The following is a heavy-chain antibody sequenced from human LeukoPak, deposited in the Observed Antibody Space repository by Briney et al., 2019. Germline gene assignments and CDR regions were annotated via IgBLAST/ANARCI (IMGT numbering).Heavy chain of an antibody. V-gene: IGHV3-21*01. J-gene: IGHJ4*02. CDR2: ISSSSSSYI. Sequence: GGSLRLSCAASGFTFSSYSMNWVRQAPGKGLEWVSSISSSSSSYIYYADSVKGRFTISRDNAKNSLYLQMNSLRAEDTAVYYCARDSAGHDGFDYWGQGTLVTVSS. CDR1: GFTFSSYS. D-gene: IGHD1-1*01. CDR3: ARDSAGHDGFDY.